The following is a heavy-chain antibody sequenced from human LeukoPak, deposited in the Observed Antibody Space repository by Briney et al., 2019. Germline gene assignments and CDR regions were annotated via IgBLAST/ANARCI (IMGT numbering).Heavy chain of an antibody. D-gene: IGHD5-18*01. Sequence: GGSLRLSCAASGFIFNSHSMNWVRQAPGKGLEWVSSISSTSSYIYYADSVKSRFTISRDNAKNSLYLQMNSLRAEDTAVYYCARDQRYSYDYWGQGTLVTVSS. CDR2: ISSTSSYI. V-gene: IGHV3-21*01. J-gene: IGHJ4*02. CDR1: GFIFNSHS. CDR3: ARDQRYSYDY.